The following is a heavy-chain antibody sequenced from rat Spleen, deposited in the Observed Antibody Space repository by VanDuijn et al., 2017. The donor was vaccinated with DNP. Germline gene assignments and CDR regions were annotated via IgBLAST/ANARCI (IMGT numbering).Heavy chain of an antibody. D-gene: IGHD4-1*01. Sequence: QVQLRQSGAEPAKPGSSVKISCKASGYTFTTYYISWIKQTTGQGLDYIGYIHTGGGDTNYNEKFKGRATLTVDKSSSTAFMQLSSLTPDDSAVYYCARGGQGVWFASWGQGTLVTVSS. V-gene: IGHV1-43*01. CDR2: IHTGGGDT. CDR3: ARGGQGVWFAS. CDR1: GYTFTTYY. J-gene: IGHJ3*01.